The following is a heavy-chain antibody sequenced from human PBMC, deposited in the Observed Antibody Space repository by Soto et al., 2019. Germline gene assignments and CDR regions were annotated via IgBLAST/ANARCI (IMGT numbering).Heavy chain of an antibody. Sequence: PSETLSLTCAVSGYSISSGYYWGWIRQPPGKGLEWIGSIYHSGSTYYNPSLKSRVTISVDTSKNQFSLKPSSVTAADTAVYYCARGARVLGYCSSTSCLSRNWFDPWGQGTLVTVS. CDR2: IYHSGST. J-gene: IGHJ5*02. V-gene: IGHV4-38-2*01. D-gene: IGHD2-2*01. CDR1: GYSISSGYY. CDR3: ARGARVLGYCSSTSCLSRNWFDP.